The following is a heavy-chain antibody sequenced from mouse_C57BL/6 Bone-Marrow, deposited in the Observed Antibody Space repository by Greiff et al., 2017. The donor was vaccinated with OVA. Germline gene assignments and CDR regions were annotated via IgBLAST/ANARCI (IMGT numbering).Heavy chain of an antibody. CDR3: VRQYGYVLFAY. Sequence: EVQRVESGGGLVQPKGSLKLSCAASGFSFNTYAMNWVRQAPGKGLEWVARIRSKSNNYATYYADSVKDRFTISRDDSESMLYLQMNNLKTEDTAMYYCVRQYGYVLFAYWGQGTLVTVSA. CDR1: GFSFNTYA. J-gene: IGHJ3*01. V-gene: IGHV10-1*01. D-gene: IGHD2-2*01. CDR2: IRSKSNNYAT.